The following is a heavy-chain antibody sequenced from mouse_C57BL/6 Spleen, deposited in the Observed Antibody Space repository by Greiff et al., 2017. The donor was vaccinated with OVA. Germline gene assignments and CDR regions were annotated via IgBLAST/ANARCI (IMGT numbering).Heavy chain of an antibody. D-gene: IGHD2-4*01. Sequence: EVQLQQSGPELVKPGASVKISCKASGYTFTDYYMNWVKQSHGKSLEWIGDINPNNGGTSYNQKFKGKATLTVDKSSSTAYMELRSLTSEDSAVYYCASGDDYDVNFDYWGQGTTLTVSS. J-gene: IGHJ2*01. CDR2: INPNNGGT. CDR1: GYTFTDYY. CDR3: ASGDDYDVNFDY. V-gene: IGHV1-26*01.